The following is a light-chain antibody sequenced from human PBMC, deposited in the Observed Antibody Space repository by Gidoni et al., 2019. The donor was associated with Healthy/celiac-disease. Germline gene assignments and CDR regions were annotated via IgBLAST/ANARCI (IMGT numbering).Light chain of an antibody. V-gene: IGKV1-5*01. CDR1: QSISSW. J-gene: IGKJ4*01. CDR3: QQYNSYSFT. CDR2: DAS. Sequence: DIQTTQVPSTLSASVGDRVTITCRASQSISSWLAWYQQKPGKAPKLLIYDASSLESGVPSRFSGSGSGTEFTLTISSLQPDDFATYYCQQYNSYSFTFGGGTKVEIK.